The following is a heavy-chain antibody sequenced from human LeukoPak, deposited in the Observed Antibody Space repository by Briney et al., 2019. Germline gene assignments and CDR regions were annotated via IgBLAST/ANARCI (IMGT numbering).Heavy chain of an antibody. V-gene: IGHV4-61*02. Sequence: PSQTLSLTCTVSGGSISSGSYYWSWIRQPAGKGLEWIGRIYTSGSTNYNPSLKSRVTISVGTSKNQFSLKLSSVTAADTAVYYCARDRGNWNYLGYFGYWGQGTLVTVSS. J-gene: IGHJ4*02. CDR3: ARDRGNWNYLGYFGY. CDR2: IYTSGST. CDR1: GGSISSGSYY. D-gene: IGHD1-7*01.